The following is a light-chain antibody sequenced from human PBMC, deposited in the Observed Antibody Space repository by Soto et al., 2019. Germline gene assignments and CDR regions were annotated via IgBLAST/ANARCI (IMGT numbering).Light chain of an antibody. J-gene: IGLJ3*02. CDR2: DVN. V-gene: IGLV2-8*01. CDR3: ISYAGSSIWV. CDR1: SSDVGVYNY. Sequence: QSALTQPPSASGSPGQSVTISCTGTSSDVGVYNYVSWYQQHPGKAPKLMIYDVNKRPSGVPDRFSGSKSGNTASLTVSGLQAEDEAAYYCISYAGSSIWVFGGGTKVTVL.